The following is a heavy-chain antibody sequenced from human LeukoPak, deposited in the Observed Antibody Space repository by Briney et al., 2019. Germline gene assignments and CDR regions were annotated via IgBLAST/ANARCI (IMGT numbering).Heavy chain of an antibody. D-gene: IGHD3-22*01. CDR1: GLTLSSNY. V-gene: IGHV3-53*01. J-gene: IGHJ4*02. CDR3: ARDFHRYDSSGYYDY. Sequence: GGSLRLSCAASGLTLSSNYMSWGREAPGKGLEWGSVIYSGGTIFYADSAKGPFTISRYNSKNTLYLQMNSLRADDTAVYYCARDFHRYDSSGYYDYWGQGTLVTVSS. CDR2: IYSGGTI.